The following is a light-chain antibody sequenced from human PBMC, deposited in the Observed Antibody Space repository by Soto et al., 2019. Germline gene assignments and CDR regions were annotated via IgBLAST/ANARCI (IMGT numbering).Light chain of an antibody. V-gene: IGKV1-9*01. Sequence: DIQLTQSPSFLSASVGDRVTITCRASQGISSYLAWYQQKPGKAPKLLIYAASTLQGGVPSRFSGSGSGTEFTLTISTLQPEDFATYYCKQLYIYPRTFGQGTKVEIK. CDR3: KQLYIYPRT. CDR2: AAS. CDR1: QGISSY. J-gene: IGKJ1*01.